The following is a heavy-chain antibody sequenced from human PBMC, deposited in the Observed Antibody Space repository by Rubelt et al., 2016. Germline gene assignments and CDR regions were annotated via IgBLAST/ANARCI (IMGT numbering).Heavy chain of an antibody. J-gene: IGHJ6*02. V-gene: IGHV1-46*01. Sequence: GQSGAEVKKPGASVKVSCKASGYTFTSYYMHWVRQAPGQGLEWMGIINPSGGSTSYAQKFQGRVTMTRDTSTSTVYMELSSLRSEDTAVYYCARVGPYEVVVAATPNYGMDVWGQGTTVTVSS. CDR3: ARVGPYEVVVAATPNYGMDV. CDR1: GYTFTSYY. D-gene: IGHD2-15*01. CDR2: INPSGGST.